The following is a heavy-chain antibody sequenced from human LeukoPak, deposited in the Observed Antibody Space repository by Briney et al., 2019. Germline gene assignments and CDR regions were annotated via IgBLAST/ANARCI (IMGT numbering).Heavy chain of an antibody. J-gene: IGHJ4*02. Sequence: GGSLRLSCAASGFTFSSYGMRWVRQAPGKGLEWVAVISYDGSNKYYADSVKGRFTISRDNSKNTLYLQMNSLRAEDTAVYYCAKSAMAPWYFDYWGQGTLVTVSS. CDR1: GFTFSSYG. CDR2: ISYDGSNK. V-gene: IGHV3-30*18. CDR3: AKSAMAPWYFDY. D-gene: IGHD5-18*01.